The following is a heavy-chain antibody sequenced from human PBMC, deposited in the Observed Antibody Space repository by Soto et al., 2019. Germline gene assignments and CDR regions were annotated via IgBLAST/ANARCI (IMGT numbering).Heavy chain of an antibody. Sequence: QVQLVESGGGVVQPGRSLRLSCAASGFTFSSYGMHWVRQAPGKGLEWVAVIWYDGSNKYYADSVKGRFTISRDNSKNTLYLQMNSLRAEDTAVYYCARVDPHYYYYGMDVWGQGTTVTVPS. D-gene: IGHD2-2*03. V-gene: IGHV3-33*01. CDR1: GFTFSSYG. J-gene: IGHJ6*02. CDR2: IWYDGSNK. CDR3: ARVDPHYYYYGMDV.